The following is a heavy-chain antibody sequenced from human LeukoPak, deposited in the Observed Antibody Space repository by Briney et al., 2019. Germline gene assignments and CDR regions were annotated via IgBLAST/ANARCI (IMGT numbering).Heavy chain of an antibody. CDR3: ARDDSHGYHFFDS. V-gene: IGHV3-21*01. J-gene: IGHJ4*02. Sequence: GGSLRFSCAASGFTFSSYSMNWIRQTPGKGLEWASSISGSGEFIYYVDSVRGRFTISRDNGKNSLYLQMNSLRPEDTAVYHCARDDSHGYHFFDSWGQGTLVTVSS. CDR2: ISGSGEFI. D-gene: IGHD3-22*01. CDR1: GFTFSSYS.